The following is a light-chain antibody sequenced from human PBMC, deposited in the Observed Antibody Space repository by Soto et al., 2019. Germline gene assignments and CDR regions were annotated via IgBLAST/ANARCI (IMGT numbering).Light chain of an antibody. V-gene: IGKV1-5*01. CDR2: DAS. J-gene: IGKJ1*01. CDR1: QSISGW. Sequence: DIQMTQSPSTLSASVGDRVTITCRASQSISGWLAGYQQKPGKAPKLLIFDASSLESGVPSRFSGSVSGTDFTLTISSLQPDEFATYYCQHYNSYSPAFGQGTKVEIK. CDR3: QHYNSYSPA.